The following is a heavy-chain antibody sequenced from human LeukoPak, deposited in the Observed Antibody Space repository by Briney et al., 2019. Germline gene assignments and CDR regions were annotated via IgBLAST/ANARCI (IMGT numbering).Heavy chain of an antibody. CDR1: GFAFRNYW. J-gene: IGHJ6*03. D-gene: IGHD4-11*01. Sequence: GGSLRLSCVASGFAFRNYWMYWVRQGPGKGLVWLSRINPDGSTTTYADSVKGRSTISRDNAKNSLYLQMSSLRAEDTAVYYCTRVEETATTAAIIRKYSYYYYYMDVWGKGNTVTVPS. CDR3: TRVEETATTAAIIRKYSYYYYYMDV. V-gene: IGHV3-74*01. CDR2: INPDGSTT.